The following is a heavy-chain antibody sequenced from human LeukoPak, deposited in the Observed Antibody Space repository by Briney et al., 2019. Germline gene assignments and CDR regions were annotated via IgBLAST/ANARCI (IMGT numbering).Heavy chain of an antibody. D-gene: IGHD6-25*01. J-gene: IGHJ6*03. CDR1: GFTFTGYY. CDR3: ASSGGYYYYFYMDV. CDR2: INPSGSST. V-gene: IGHV1-46*03. Sequence: GASVKVSCKASGFTFTGYYMHWVRQAPGQGLEWMGIINPSGSSTTYAQKFQGRVTMTRDMSTRTVYMELSSLRSEDTAVYYCASSGGYYYYFYMDVWGKGTTVTVSS.